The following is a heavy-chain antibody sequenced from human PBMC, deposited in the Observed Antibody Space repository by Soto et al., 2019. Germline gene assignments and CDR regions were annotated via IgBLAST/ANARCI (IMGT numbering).Heavy chain of an antibody. J-gene: IGHJ4*02. V-gene: IGHV4-59*08. CDR1: GGYISSYY. Sequence: QVQRQESGPGLVKPSETLSLTCTVSGGYISSYYSSWIRQPPGKGLEWIGYIYYSGSTNYNPSLKSRVTISVDTSKNQFSLKLNSMTAADTAVYYCARHNYGSGSTYFDYWGQGTLVTVSS. CDR3: ARHNYGSGSTYFDY. D-gene: IGHD3-10*01. CDR2: IYYSGST.